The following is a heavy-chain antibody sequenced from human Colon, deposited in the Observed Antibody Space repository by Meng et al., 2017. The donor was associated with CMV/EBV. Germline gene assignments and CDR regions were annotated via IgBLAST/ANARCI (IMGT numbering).Heavy chain of an antibody. CDR1: GFSFTTDKAG. Sequence: QINLEESGSTLVKPTQSLTLTCTFSGFSFTTDKAGVGWIRHPPGKALEWLALIYWDDDTRYSPSLKTRLTITRDTSKNQVILTMTNMDPADTATYYCVHRSYSGQDDYWGQGALVTVSS. CDR2: IYWDDDT. J-gene: IGHJ4*02. CDR3: VHRSYSGQDDY. V-gene: IGHV2-5*02. D-gene: IGHD5-12*01.